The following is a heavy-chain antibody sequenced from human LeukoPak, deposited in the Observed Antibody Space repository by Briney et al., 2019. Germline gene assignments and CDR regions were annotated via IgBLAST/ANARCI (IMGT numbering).Heavy chain of an antibody. D-gene: IGHD3-10*01. Sequence: PSETLSLTCTVSGGSISSYYWSWIRQPAGKGLEWIGRIYTSGSTNYNPSLKSRVTISVDTSKNQFSLKLSSVTAADTAVYYCARGPLPYGSGSFDYWGQGTLVTVSS. CDR3: ARGPLPYGSGSFDY. CDR1: GGSISSYY. V-gene: IGHV4-4*07. CDR2: IYTSGST. J-gene: IGHJ4*02.